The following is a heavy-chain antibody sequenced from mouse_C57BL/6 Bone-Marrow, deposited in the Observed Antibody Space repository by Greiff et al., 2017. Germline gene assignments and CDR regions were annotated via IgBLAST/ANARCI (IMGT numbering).Heavy chain of an antibody. CDR1: GYAFSSYW. CDR2: IYPGDGDT. J-gene: IGHJ3*01. CDR3: ATFYGYDGGFAY. D-gene: IGHD2-2*01. Sequence: VQLQESGAELVKPGASVKISCKASGYAFSSYWMNWVKQRPGKGLEWIGQIYPGDGDTNYNGQFKGKATLTADKSSIASYIQLVSLTSEDSAVYFCATFYGYDGGFAYWGQGTLVTVSA. V-gene: IGHV1-80*01.